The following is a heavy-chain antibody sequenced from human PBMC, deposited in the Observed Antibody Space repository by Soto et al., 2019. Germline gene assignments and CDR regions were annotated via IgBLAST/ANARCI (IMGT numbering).Heavy chain of an antibody. CDR3: ARHVGYFDWLFDNWFDP. D-gene: IGHD3-9*01. CDR1: GGSISSSSYY. CDR2: IYYSGST. Sequence: NPSETLSLTCTVSGGSISSSSYYWGWIRQPPGKGLEWIGSIYYSGSTYYNPSLKSRVTISVDTSKNQFSLKLSSVTAADTAVYYCARHVGYFDWLFDNWFDPWGQGTLVTVSS. V-gene: IGHV4-39*01. J-gene: IGHJ5*02.